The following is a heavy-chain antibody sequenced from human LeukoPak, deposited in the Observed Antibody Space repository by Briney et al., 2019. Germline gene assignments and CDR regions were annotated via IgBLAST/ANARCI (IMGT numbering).Heavy chain of an antibody. CDR3: ARAQMTTVTTDFDY. D-gene: IGHD4-17*01. Sequence: GASVKVSCKASGGTFSSYTISWVRQAPGQGLEWMGGIIPIFGTANYAQKFQGRVTITTDESTSTAYMELSSLRSEDTAVYYCARAQMTTVTTDFDYWGQGTLVTVSS. CDR2: IIPIFGTA. J-gene: IGHJ4*02. CDR1: GGTFSSYT. V-gene: IGHV1-69*05.